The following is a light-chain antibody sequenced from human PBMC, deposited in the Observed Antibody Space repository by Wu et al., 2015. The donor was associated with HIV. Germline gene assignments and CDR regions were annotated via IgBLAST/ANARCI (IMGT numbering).Light chain of an antibody. Sequence: EIVLRQSPGTLSMSPGERVILSCRASQNVGSRSLAWYQQKPGQAPRLLISAATSRATGIPDRFSGFGAGTDFTLTISSLEPEDFAIYYCQQRINWPITFGRGTRLEIK. CDR3: QQRINWPIT. CDR1: QNVGSRS. V-gene: IGKV3D-20*02. J-gene: IGKJ5*01. CDR2: AAT.